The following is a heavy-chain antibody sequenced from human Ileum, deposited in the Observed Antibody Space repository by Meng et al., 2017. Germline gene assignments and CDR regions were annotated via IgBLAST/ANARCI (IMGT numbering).Heavy chain of an antibody. CDR1: GFSFSGYA. V-gene: IGHV3-23*01. CDR2: SGNVDST. CDR3: AKPRIDPYCFDQ. Sequence: GGSLRLSCAGSGFSFSGYAMTWVRQAPGKGLEGVSKSGNVDSTDYADSVKGRFTISRDNSKNTMYLQMNNLKAEDTAIYYCAKPRIDPYCFDQWGQGTLVTVSS. J-gene: IGHJ4*01. D-gene: IGHD2-15*01.